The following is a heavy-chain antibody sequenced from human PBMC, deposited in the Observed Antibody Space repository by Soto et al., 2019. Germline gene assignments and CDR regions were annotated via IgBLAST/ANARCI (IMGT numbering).Heavy chain of an antibody. V-gene: IGHV4-39*01. J-gene: IGHJ4*02. Sequence: QLQLQESGPGLVKPSETLSLTCTVSGGSISNSSYYWGWTRQPPGKGLEWIGSIYYSESTYYNPSLKSLVTIXXDXSXXLFSLDLTSVTAADTAVYHCARHFIRGTSYSPCEYWGQGTLVTVSS. D-gene: IGHD1-26*01. CDR2: IYYSEST. CDR1: GGSISNSSYY. CDR3: ARHFIRGTSYSPCEY.